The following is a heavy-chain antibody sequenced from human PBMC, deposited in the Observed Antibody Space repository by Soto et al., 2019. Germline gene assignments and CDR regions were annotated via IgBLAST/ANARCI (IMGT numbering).Heavy chain of an antibody. D-gene: IGHD6-13*01. CDR1: GGSISSSNW. Sequence: LSLTCAVSGGSISSSNWWGWVRQPPGKGLEWIGEIYHSGSTNYNPSLKSRVTISVDKSKNQFSLKLSSVTAADTAVYYCASGIAAANYYYYGMDVWGQGTTVTVSS. CDR2: IYHSGST. J-gene: IGHJ6*02. CDR3: ASGIAAANYYYYGMDV. V-gene: IGHV4-4*02.